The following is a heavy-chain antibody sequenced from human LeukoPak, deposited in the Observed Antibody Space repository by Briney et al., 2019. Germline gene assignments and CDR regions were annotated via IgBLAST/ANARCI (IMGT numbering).Heavy chain of an antibody. CDR3: AKGVITFGGVIVQPFDY. CDR2: IKQDGSEK. J-gene: IGHJ4*02. Sequence: GGSLRLSCAASGFTFSSYWMSWVRQAPGKGLEWVANIKQDGSEKYYVDSVKGRFTISRDNSKNTLYLQMNSLRAEDTAVYYCAKGVITFGGVIVQPFDYWGQGTLVTVSS. V-gene: IGHV3-7*03. CDR1: GFTFSSYW. D-gene: IGHD3-16*02.